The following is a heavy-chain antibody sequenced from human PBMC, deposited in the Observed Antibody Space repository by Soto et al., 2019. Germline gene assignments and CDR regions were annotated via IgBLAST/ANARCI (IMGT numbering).Heavy chain of an antibody. Sequence: GESLKISCAASGFTFSTYWMHWVRQAPGKGLVWVSRINSDGSTTTYVDSVKGRFTISRDNAKNTLYLQMKSLKAEDTAVYYCARGRGDDSNDYWGQGTLVTVSS. CDR1: GFTFSTYW. D-gene: IGHD3-10*01. V-gene: IGHV3-74*01. CDR2: INSDGSTT. J-gene: IGHJ4*02. CDR3: ARGRGDDSNDY.